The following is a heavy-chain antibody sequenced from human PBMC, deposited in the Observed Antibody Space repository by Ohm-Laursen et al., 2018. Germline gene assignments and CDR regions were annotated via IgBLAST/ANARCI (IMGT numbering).Heavy chain of an antibody. CDR2: ISWNSGSI. J-gene: IGHJ3*02. V-gene: IGHV3-9*01. Sequence: SLRLSCAASGFTFDDYAMHWVRQAPGKGLEWVSGISWNSGSIGYADSVKGRFTISRDNAKNSLYLQMNSLRAEDTAVYYCAKSQPNYYDSSGYYPAAFDIWGQGTMVTVSS. CDR1: GFTFDDYA. D-gene: IGHD3-22*01. CDR3: AKSQPNYYDSSGYYPAAFDI.